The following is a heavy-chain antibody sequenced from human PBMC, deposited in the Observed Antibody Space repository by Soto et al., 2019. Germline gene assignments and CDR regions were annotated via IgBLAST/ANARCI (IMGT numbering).Heavy chain of an antibody. CDR2: ISYSGYT. J-gene: IGHJ4*02. V-gene: IGHV4-59*08. D-gene: IGHD1-26*01. CDR1: GASITSYY. CDR3: ARHYDAYSGSYPFDY. Sequence: SETLSLTCTVSGASITSYYWSWIRQPPGKGLEWIGYISYSGYTNYNPSLKSRVTISFDTSKNQFSLKLSSATAADTAVYYCARHYDAYSGSYPFDYWGQGILVTVSS.